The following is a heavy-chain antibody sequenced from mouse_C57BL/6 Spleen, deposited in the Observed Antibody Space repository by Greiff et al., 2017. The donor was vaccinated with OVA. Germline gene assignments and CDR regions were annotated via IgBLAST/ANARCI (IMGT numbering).Heavy chain of an antibody. Sequence: QVQLQQSGPELVKPGASVKISCKASGYAFSSSWMNWVKQRPGKGLEWIGRIYPGDGDTNYNGKFKGKATLTADKSSSTAYMQLSSLTSEDSAVYFCAIITTVEDFDYWGQGTTLTVSS. D-gene: IGHD1-1*01. V-gene: IGHV1-82*01. CDR2: IYPGDGDT. CDR1: GYAFSSSW. CDR3: AIITTVEDFDY. J-gene: IGHJ2*01.